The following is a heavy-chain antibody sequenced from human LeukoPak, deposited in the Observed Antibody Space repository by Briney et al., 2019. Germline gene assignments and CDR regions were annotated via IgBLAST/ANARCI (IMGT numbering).Heavy chain of an antibody. CDR1: RFTFSTYP. CDR3: AKSGGLSGSGRLAMDV. J-gene: IGHJ6*02. V-gene: IGHV3-23*01. CDR2: ISGSGGST. Sequence: KPGVSLRLSCAASRFTFSTYPMSWLRLAPGKGLEWVSGISGSGGSTYYADSVKGRFTSSIDNSNNTLYVQMNSLRVEDTAVYYCAKSGGLSGSGRLAMDVWGQGTTVTVSS. D-gene: IGHD3-10*01.